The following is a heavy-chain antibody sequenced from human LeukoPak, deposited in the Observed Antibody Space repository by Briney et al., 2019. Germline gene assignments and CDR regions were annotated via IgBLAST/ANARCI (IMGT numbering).Heavy chain of an antibody. J-gene: IGHJ4*02. CDR2: INHSGST. CDR3: AREGYSYGGGFDY. D-gene: IGHD5-18*01. Sequence: SETLSLTCAVYGGSFSGYYWSWIRQPPGKGLEWIGEINHSGSTNYNPSLKSRVTISVDTSKNQVSLKLSSVTAADTAVYYCAREGYSYGGGFDYWGQGTLVTVSS. CDR1: GGSFSGYY. V-gene: IGHV4-34*01.